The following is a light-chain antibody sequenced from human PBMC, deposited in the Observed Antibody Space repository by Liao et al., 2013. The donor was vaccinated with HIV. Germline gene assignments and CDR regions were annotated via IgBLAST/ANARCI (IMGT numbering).Light chain of an antibody. Sequence: SFELTQPPSVSVSPGQTASITCSGNHLGDRYVSWYQQRPGQSPVLVIYQDSKRPSGIHDRFSGSNSGNTATLTIRGTQAVDEADYYCQAWDINNVIFGGGTKLTV. CDR3: QAWDINNVI. V-gene: IGLV3-1*01. CDR1: HLGDRY. CDR2: QDS. J-gene: IGLJ2*01.